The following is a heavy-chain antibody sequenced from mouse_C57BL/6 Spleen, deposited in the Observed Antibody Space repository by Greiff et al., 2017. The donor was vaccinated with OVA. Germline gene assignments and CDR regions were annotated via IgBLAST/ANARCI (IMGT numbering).Heavy chain of an antibody. CDR3: ARVYYSSQAWFAY. V-gene: IGHV1-66*01. Sequence: QVQLQQSGPELVKPGASVKISCKASGYSFTSYYIHWVKQRPGKGLEWIGWIYPGSGNTKYNEKFKGKATLTADTSSSTAYMQLSSLPSEDSAVYYCARVYYSSQAWFAYWGQGTLVTVSA. CDR1: GYSFTSYY. D-gene: IGHD2-5*01. CDR2: IYPGSGNT. J-gene: IGHJ3*01.